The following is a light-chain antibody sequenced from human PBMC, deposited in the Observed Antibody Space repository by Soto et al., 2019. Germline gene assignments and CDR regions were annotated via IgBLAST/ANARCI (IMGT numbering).Light chain of an antibody. J-gene: IGKJ4*02. CDR2: GAS. V-gene: IGKV3-20*01. CDR1: QSVSPSS. Sequence: EIVMTQSPATVSASPGERATLSCRASQSVSPSSLAWYQQRPGQSPRLLIYGASSRATGIPDRFSGRGSGTDFTLIISRLEPEDFAVYYCQQFAGSFGGGTKVDSK. CDR3: QQFAGS.